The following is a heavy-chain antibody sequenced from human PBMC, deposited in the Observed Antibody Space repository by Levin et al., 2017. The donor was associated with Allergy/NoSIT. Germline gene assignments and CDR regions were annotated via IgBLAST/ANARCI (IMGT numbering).Heavy chain of an antibody. CDR3: ARGVFDSVAFDI. CDR1: GFTFSSYG. Sequence: GSLRLSCAASGFTFSSYGMHWVRQAPGKGLEWVAVIWYDGSNKYYADSVKGRFTISRDNFKNTLYLQMNSLRAEDTAVYYCARGVFDSVAFDIWGQGTMVTVSS. D-gene: IGHD3-9*01. J-gene: IGHJ3*02. V-gene: IGHV3-33*01. CDR2: IWYDGSNK.